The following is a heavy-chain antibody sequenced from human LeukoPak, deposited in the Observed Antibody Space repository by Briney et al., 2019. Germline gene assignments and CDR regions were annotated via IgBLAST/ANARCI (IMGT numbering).Heavy chain of an antibody. D-gene: IGHD5-12*01. CDR1: GFTFSSYA. CDR3: ARDVGGYNSFDY. J-gene: IGHJ4*02. CDR2: ISGSGGST. V-gene: IGHV3-23*01. Sequence: PGGSLRLSCAASGFTFSSYAMSWVRQAPGKGLEWVSAISGSGGSTYYADSVKGRFTISRDNSKNTLYLQMNSLRADDTAVYYCARDVGGYNSFDYWGQGTLVIVSS.